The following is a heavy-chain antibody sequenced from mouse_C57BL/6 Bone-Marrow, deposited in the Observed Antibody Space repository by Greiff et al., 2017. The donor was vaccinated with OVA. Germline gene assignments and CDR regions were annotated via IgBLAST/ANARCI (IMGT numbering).Heavy chain of an antibody. Sequence: EVKLVESGGGLVKPGGSLKLSCAASGFTFSSYTMSWVRQTPEKRLEWVATISGGGGSTYYPDSVKGRFTISRDNDKNTLYLQMSGLRSEDTAMYYCARHGGTWIAYWGQGTLVTVSA. V-gene: IGHV5-9*04. CDR3: ARHGGTWIAY. CDR1: GFTFSSYT. J-gene: IGHJ3*01. CDR2: ISGGGGST.